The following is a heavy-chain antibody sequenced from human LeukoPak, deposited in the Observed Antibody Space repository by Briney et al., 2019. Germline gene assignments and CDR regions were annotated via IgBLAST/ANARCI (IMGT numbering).Heavy chain of an antibody. V-gene: IGHV3-21*01. J-gene: IGHJ4*02. D-gene: IGHD4-17*01. CDR1: GFTLSNYS. Sequence: PGGSLRLSCAASGFTLSNYSMNWVRQAPGKGLEWVAFISSSSSYIFHADSLKGRFTISRDNAKNSLYLQMNSLRADDTAVYYCARDLAYGDDGLWGQGTLATVSS. CDR2: ISSSSSYI. CDR3: ARDLAYGDDGL.